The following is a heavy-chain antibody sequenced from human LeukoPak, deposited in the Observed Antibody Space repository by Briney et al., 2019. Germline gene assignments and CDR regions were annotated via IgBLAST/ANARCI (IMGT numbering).Heavy chain of an antibody. CDR2: IIPIFGTA. J-gene: IGHJ5*02. D-gene: IGHD2-2*01. V-gene: IGHV1-69*13. Sequence: SVKVSCKASGGTFSSYAISWVRQAPGQGLEWMGGIIPIFGTANYAQKFQGRVTITADESTSTAYMELSSLRSEDTAVYYCARTGLICSSTSCYWRHWFDPWGQGTLVTVSS. CDR1: GGTFSSYA. CDR3: ARTGLICSSTSCYWRHWFDP.